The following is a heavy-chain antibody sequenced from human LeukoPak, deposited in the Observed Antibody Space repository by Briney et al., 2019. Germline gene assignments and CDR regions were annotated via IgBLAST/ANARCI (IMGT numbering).Heavy chain of an antibody. CDR3: ARGQKQLVRKYYYYYMDV. D-gene: IGHD6-6*01. J-gene: IGHJ6*03. CDR1: GGSFSGYY. CDR2: INHSGST. V-gene: IGHV4-34*01. Sequence: SETLSLTCAVYGGSFSGYYWSWIRQPPGKGLEWIGEINHSGSTNYNPSLKSRVTISVDTSKNQFSLKLSSVTAADTAVYYCARGQKQLVRKYYYYYMDVWGKRTTVTVSS.